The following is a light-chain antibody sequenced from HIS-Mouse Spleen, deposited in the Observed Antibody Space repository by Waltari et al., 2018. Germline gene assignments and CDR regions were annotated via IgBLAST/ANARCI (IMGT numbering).Light chain of an antibody. CDR1: QRLLHSNGYTY. Sequence: DIEMTQSTLSLPVTPGEPASISCRSSQRLLHSNGYTYLDWYLKKPGQSPQLLIYLGSNRASGVPDRFSGSGSGTDFTLKISRVEAEDVGVYYCMQALQTPFTFGPGTKVDIK. J-gene: IGKJ3*01. V-gene: IGKV2-28*01. CDR2: LGS. CDR3: MQALQTPFT.